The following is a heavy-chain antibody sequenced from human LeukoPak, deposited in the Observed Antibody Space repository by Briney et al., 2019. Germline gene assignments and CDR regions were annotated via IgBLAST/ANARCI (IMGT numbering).Heavy chain of an antibody. V-gene: IGHV1-2*02. CDR1: GYTFTGYY. J-gene: IGHJ4*02. D-gene: IGHD2-21*02. CDR2: INPNSGGT. CDR3: ARVGSAYCGGDCYSWFY. Sequence: ASMKVSCKASGYTFTGYYMHWVRQAPGQGLEWMGWINPNSGGTNYAQKFQGRVTMTRDTSISTAYMELSRLRSDDTAVYYCARVGSAYCGGDCYSWFYWGQGTLVTVSS.